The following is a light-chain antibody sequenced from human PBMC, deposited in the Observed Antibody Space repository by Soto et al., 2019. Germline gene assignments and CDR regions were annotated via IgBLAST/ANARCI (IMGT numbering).Light chain of an antibody. Sequence: EIVMTQSPATLSVSPGDRATLSCRASQSVDNDLAWYQQKPGQAPRLLMYEASTRATGIPDRISGSGSGTDFTLTITRVEPEDSAMYYCQHYVGSPTFGQGTKVDIK. V-gene: IGKV3-20*01. CDR1: QSVDND. CDR2: EAS. CDR3: QHYVGSPT. J-gene: IGKJ1*01.